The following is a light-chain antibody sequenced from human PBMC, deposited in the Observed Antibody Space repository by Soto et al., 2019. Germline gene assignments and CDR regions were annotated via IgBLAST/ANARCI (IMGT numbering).Light chain of an antibody. CDR1: QSISSY. CDR2: ASS. V-gene: IGKV1-39*01. CDR3: QQSYSTPLN. Sequence: DIQLTQSPSSLSASVGDRVTISCRASQSISSYLNWYQQKPGKAPKLLIYASSILQSGVPSRFSGSGPGTDFTLAISSLLPEDFATYYCQQSYSTPLNFGGGTKVEIK. J-gene: IGKJ4*01.